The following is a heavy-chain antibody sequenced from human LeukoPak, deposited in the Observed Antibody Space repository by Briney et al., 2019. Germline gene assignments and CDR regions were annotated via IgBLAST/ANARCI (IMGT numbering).Heavy chain of an antibody. Sequence: PSETLSLTCAVYGGSFSVYYWSWIRQPPGKGLEWIGEINHSGSTNYNPSLKSRVTISVDPSKNQFSPKLSSVTAADTAVYYCARTDYDSSGYYSYWGQGTLVTVSS. CDR2: INHSGST. CDR3: ARTDYDSSGYYSY. J-gene: IGHJ4*02. V-gene: IGHV4-34*01. CDR1: GGSFSVYY. D-gene: IGHD3-22*01.